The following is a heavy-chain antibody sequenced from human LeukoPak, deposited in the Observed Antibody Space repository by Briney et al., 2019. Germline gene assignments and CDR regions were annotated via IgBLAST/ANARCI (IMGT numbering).Heavy chain of an antibody. D-gene: IGHD3-22*01. J-gene: IGHJ4*02. CDR3: ATKQVAVDSSGYFDY. V-gene: IGHV4-34*01. CDR2: INHSGST. CDR1: GGSFSGYY. Sequence: PSETLSLTCAVYGGSFSGYYWSWIRQPPGKGLEWIGEINHSGSTNYNPSLKSRVTISVDTSKNQFSLKLSSVTAADTAVYYCATKQVAVDSSGYFDYWGQGTLVTVSS.